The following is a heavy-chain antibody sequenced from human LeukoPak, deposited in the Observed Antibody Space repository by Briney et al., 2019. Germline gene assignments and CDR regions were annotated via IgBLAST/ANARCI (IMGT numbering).Heavy chain of an antibody. J-gene: IGHJ4*02. CDR2: INHSGST. D-gene: IGHD2-2*02. CDR3: ARKPQLLLYGGYYFDY. V-gene: IGHV4-34*01. CDR1: GVSFSGYY. Sequence: NPSETLSLTCAVYGVSFSGYYWSWIRQPPGKGLEWIGEINHSGSTNYNPSLKSRVTISVDTSKNQFSLKLSSVPAADTAVYYCARKPQLLLYGGYYFDYWAREPWSPSPQ.